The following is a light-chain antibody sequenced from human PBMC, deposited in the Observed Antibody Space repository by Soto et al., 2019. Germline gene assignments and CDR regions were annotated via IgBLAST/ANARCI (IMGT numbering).Light chain of an antibody. Sequence: QSALTQPRSVSGSPGQSVTISCTGTSSDVGGYNYVSWYQQHPGEAPKLIISEVRNRPSGISYRFTGSKSGNTASLTISGLQAEDEADYYCSSYTTTSTLVFGGGTKVTVL. CDR1: SSDVGGYNY. J-gene: IGLJ3*02. V-gene: IGLV2-14*01. CDR3: SSYTTTSTLV. CDR2: EVR.